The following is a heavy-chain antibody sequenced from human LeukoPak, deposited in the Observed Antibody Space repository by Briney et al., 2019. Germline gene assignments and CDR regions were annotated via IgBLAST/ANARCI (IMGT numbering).Heavy chain of an antibody. CDR3: ARDRGGYCSSTSCSFNDAFDI. J-gene: IGHJ3*02. V-gene: IGHV3-33*01. CDR2: IWYDGSNK. D-gene: IGHD2-2*01. Sequence: PGGSLRLSCAASGFTFSSYGMHWVRQAPGKGLEWMAVIWYDGSNKYYADSVKGRFTISRDNSKNTLYLQMNSLRAEDTAVYYCARDRGGYCSSTSCSFNDAFDIWGQGTMVTVSS. CDR1: GFTFSSYG.